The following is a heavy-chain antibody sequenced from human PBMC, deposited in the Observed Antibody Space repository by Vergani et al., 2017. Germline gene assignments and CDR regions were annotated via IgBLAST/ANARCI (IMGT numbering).Heavy chain of an antibody. CDR1: GASVNSYY. D-gene: IGHD3-10*01. CDR3: ARSRIYDGAGSPDY. CDR2: VSFRGDT. J-gene: IGHJ4*02. Sequence: QVKLQESGPGLVKPSETLSLTCTVSGASVNSYYWSWIRQPPGKGLEWMGYVSFRGDTLYDPSVKGRMTISLNTSGNQFSLYLTSVTAADTAVYYCARSRIYDGAGSPDYWGQGTLVTVSS. V-gene: IGHV4-59*02.